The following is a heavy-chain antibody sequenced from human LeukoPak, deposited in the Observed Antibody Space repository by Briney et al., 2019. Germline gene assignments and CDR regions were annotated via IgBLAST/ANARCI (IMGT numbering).Heavy chain of an antibody. CDR2: INPNSGGT. V-gene: IGHV1-2*02. J-gene: IGHJ6*02. Sequence: ASVNVSCKASGYTFTGYYMHWVRQAPGQGLEWMGWINPNSGGTNYAQKFQGRVTMTRDTSISTAYMELSRLRSDDTAVYYCARDVVPAASYGMDVWGQGTTVTVSS. CDR3: ARDVVPAASYGMDV. CDR1: GYTFTGYY. D-gene: IGHD2-2*01.